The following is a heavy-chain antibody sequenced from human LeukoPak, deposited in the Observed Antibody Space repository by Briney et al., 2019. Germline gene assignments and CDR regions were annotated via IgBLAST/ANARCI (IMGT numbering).Heavy chain of an antibody. CDR1: GFTFSSYA. D-gene: IGHD6-13*01. Sequence: GGSLRLSCAASGFTFSSYAMSWVRQAPGKGLEWVSGIGGSGGSTYYADSVKGRFTISRDNSKNTLYLQMNSLRAEDTAVYYCAKTGSGSSWYRGDAFDIWGQGTMVTVSS. J-gene: IGHJ3*02. CDR2: IGGSGGST. V-gene: IGHV3-23*01. CDR3: AKTGSGSSWYRGDAFDI.